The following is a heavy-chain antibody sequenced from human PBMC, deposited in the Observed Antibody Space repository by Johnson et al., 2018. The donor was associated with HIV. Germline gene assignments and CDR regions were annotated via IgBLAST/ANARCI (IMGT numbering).Heavy chain of an antibody. CDR1: GFTVSSNY. Sequence: MQLVESGGGLIQPGGSLRLSCAASGFTVSSNYMNWVLQAPGKGLEWVSVIYSGGSTYYADSVKGRFTISRDNSKNTLYLQMNSLRAEDTAVYYCAREGYSGSPNGRGAFDIWGQGTMVTVSS. J-gene: IGHJ3*02. D-gene: IGHD1-26*01. CDR2: IYSGGST. CDR3: AREGYSGSPNGRGAFDI. V-gene: IGHV3-53*01.